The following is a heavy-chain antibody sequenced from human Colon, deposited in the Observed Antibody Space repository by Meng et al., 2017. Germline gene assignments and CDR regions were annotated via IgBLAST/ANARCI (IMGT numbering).Heavy chain of an antibody. J-gene: IGHJ5*02. V-gene: IGHV4-34*01. CDR2: INHSGST. CDR1: GGSFSGYY. D-gene: IGHD5-12*01. CDR3: ARGRYSGYLP. Sequence: GRLQQWGAGLLKPSETLSLTCAVYGGSFSGYYWSWIRQPPGKGLEWIGEINHSGSTNYNPSLKSRVTISVDTSKNQFSLKLSSVTAADTAVYYCARGRYSGYLPWGQGTLVTVSS.